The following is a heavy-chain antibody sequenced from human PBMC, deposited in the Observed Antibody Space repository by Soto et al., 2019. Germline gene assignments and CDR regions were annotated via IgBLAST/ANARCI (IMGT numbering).Heavy chain of an antibody. V-gene: IGHV2-26*01. J-gene: IGHJ3*02. CDR3: ARVPRRWELLRAFDI. Sequence: QVTLKESGPVLVKPTETLTLTCTVSGFSLSNARMGVIWIRQPPGKALEWLAHIFSNDEKSYSTSLKSTLTISTDTSKSQVVLTMTKMEPVDTSTYYCARVPRRWELLRAFDIWGQGTMVTVSS. CDR1: GFSLSNARMG. D-gene: IGHD1-26*01. CDR2: IFSNDEK.